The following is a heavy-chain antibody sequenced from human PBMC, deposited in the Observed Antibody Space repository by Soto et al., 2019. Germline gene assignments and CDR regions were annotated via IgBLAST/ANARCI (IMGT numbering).Heavy chain of an antibody. CDR2: IWYDGSNK. CDR3: ARDGGRFLDQVPAPYYYYMDV. J-gene: IGHJ6*03. Sequence: GGSLRLSCAASGFTFSSYGMHWVRQAPGKGLEWVAVIWYDGSNKYYADSVKGRFTSSRDNSKNTLYLQMNSLRAEDTAVYYCARDGGRFLDQVPAPYYYYMDVWGKGTTVTVSS. CDR1: GFTFSSYG. D-gene: IGHD3-3*01. V-gene: IGHV3-33*01.